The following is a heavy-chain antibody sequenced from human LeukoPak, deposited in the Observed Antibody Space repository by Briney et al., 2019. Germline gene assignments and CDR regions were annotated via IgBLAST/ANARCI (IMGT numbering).Heavy chain of an antibody. CDR1: GYTFTSYG. V-gene: IGHV1-18*01. Sequence: EASVKVSCKASGYTFTSYGISWVRQAPGQGLEWMGWISAYNGNTNYAQKLQGRVTMTTDTSTSTAYMELRSLRSDDTAVYYCARSQFPTVTTVSSHAFDIWGQGTMVTVSS. D-gene: IGHD4-17*01. CDR3: ARSQFPTVTTVSSHAFDI. J-gene: IGHJ3*02. CDR2: ISAYNGNT.